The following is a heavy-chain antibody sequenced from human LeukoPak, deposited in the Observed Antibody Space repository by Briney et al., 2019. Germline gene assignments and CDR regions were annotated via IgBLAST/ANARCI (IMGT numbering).Heavy chain of an antibody. J-gene: IGHJ4*02. CDR1: GASIDSHY. V-gene: IGHV4-59*11. CDR3: ARRPADTTWYGVFDY. CDR2: VFNGGST. D-gene: IGHD3-10*01. Sequence: DPSETLSLTCSVSGASIDSHYWSWIRQSPGKGLEWIRYVFNGGSTNYNPSLNSRVTMSLDTSRAQFSLRLSSVTAADTAIYYCARRPADTTWYGVFDYWSQGTLVTVSS.